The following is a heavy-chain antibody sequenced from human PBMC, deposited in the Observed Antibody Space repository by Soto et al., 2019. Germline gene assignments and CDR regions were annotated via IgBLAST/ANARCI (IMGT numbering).Heavy chain of an antibody. D-gene: IGHD1-26*01. Sequence: QVQLVESGGGVVQPGRSLRLSCAASGFTFNNYGMHWVRQAPGKGLEWVAVISYDGRYKYYADSVKGRFTISRENSKNMLYLQMTSLRAEDTAVYYCAKDIRGANPWAYDFDYWGQGTLVTVSS. V-gene: IGHV3-30*18. CDR2: ISYDGRYK. CDR3: AKDIRGANPWAYDFDY. CDR1: GFTFNNYG. J-gene: IGHJ4*02.